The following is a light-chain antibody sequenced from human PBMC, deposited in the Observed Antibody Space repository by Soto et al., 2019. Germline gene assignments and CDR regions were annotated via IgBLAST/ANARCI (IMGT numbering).Light chain of an antibody. CDR1: QSISSS. V-gene: IGKV3-15*01. CDR2: GAS. Sequence: EIVLTQSPATLSLSPGERATLSCRASQSISSSLAWYQHQPGQAPRLLIYGASTRATGIPARFSGSGSGTEFTLTISSLQSEDFAVYYCQQYNNWPRTFGQGTKVDIK. J-gene: IGKJ1*01. CDR3: QQYNNWPRT.